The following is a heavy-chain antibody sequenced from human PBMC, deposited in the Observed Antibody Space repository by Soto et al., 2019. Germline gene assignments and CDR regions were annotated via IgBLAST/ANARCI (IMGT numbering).Heavy chain of an antibody. CDR1: GFTFSSYG. Sequence: ESVGGVVQPGRSLRLSCAASGFTFSSYGMHWVRQAPGKGLEWVAVISYDGSNKYYADSVKGRFTISRDNSKNTLYLQMNSLRAEDTAVYYCAKGDRSLSDWGQGTLVTVSS. CDR2: ISYDGSNK. V-gene: IGHV3-30*18. CDR3: AKGDRSLSD. D-gene: IGHD2-15*01. J-gene: IGHJ4*02.